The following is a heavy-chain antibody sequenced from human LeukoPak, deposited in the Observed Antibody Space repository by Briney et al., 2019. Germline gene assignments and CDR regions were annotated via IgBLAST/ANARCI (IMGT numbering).Heavy chain of an antibody. CDR1: GFTFEDYG. CDR3: ARTASSGWYGYFYYMDV. D-gene: IGHD6-19*01. V-gene: IGHV3-9*01. Sequence: GGSLRLSCAASGFTFEDYGMHWVRHVPGKGLEWVSGLSSDSNHIDYADSVKGRFTISRDNTKNSLYRLINTMTADATAVYFCARTASSGWYGYFYYMDVWGKGNTITVSS. CDR2: LSSDSNHI. J-gene: IGHJ6*03.